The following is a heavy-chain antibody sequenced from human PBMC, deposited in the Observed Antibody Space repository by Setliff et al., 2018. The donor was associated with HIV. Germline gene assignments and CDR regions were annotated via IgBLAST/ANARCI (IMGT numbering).Heavy chain of an antibody. Sequence: SETLSLTCAVYGASFSGYYCNWIRQTPGKGLEWIGDINHSGSANYNPSLRGRVTISIDTSKNQFPLKVTSVTAADAAVYYCARVDPYTSPRGFDSWGQGTLVTSPQ. CDR2: INHSGSA. CDR3: ARVDPYTSPRGFDS. V-gene: IGHV4-34*01. J-gene: IGHJ4*02. CDR1: GASFSGYY. D-gene: IGHD6-19*01.